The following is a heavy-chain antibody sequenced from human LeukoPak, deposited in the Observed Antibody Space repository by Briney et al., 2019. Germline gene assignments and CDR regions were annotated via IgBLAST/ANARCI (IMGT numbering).Heavy chain of an antibody. D-gene: IGHD3-22*01. CDR3: ARDPHTTSKVVVIEEGFDY. V-gene: IGHV3-74*01. CDR2: INNDGSYT. Sequence: PGGSLRLSCAASGFTFSGYWMHWVRQAPGKGLVWVSRINNDGSYTSYADSVKGRFTISRDNSKNTLYLQMNSLRAEDTAVYYCARDPHTTSKVVVIEEGFDYWGQGTLVTVSS. J-gene: IGHJ4*02. CDR1: GFTFSGYW.